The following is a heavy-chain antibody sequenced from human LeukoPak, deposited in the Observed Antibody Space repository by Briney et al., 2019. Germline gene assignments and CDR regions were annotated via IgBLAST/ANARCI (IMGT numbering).Heavy chain of an antibody. CDR1: GFTFSDFA. CDR3: ARGRHSGYDYMLDS. CDR2: ISYHGENK. V-gene: IGHV3-30*01. J-gene: IGHJ4*02. D-gene: IGHD5-12*01. Sequence: GGSLRLSCAASGFTFSDFAMHWVRQAPGKGLEWVAFISYHGENKYYGESVQGRFTVSRDNSKYSLSLQMDSLRPEDTAVYYCARGRHSGYDYMLDSRGQGALVIVSS.